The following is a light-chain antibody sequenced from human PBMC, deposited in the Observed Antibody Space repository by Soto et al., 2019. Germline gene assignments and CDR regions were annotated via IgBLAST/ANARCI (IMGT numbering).Light chain of an antibody. J-gene: IGKJ2*01. Sequence: DIVLTQSLAAVSMSPWQRATLSCRSSQSVSSKLAWYQQKPGKTPRLLIFDASARATGVPDRFSGRGSGTELILTISRLQSEDFAVYYCQQYNDWPPYTFGQGTKVDIK. CDR2: DAS. CDR1: QSVSSK. CDR3: QQYNDWPPYT. V-gene: IGKV3-15*01.